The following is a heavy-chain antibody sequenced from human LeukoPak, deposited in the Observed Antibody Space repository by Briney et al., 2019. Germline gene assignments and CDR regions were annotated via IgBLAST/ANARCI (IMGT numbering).Heavy chain of an antibody. CDR3: ARSGRPTSWFDP. D-gene: IGHD5-12*01. CDR1: SVSISTYY. CDR2: IYYKGNT. J-gene: IGHJ5*02. Sequence: KPSETLSLTCTVSSVSISTYYWSWIRQPPWKGLEWIGYIYYKGNTNYNPSLRSRVTISFDTPKNQFSLKLSSVTAADTAVYYCARSGRPTSWFDPWGQGTLVTVSS. V-gene: IGHV4-59*01.